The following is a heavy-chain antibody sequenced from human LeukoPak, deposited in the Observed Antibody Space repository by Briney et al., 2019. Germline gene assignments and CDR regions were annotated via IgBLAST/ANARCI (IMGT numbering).Heavy chain of an antibody. Sequence: LSLTCTVSGVSISSSNSCWGWIRQAPGKGLEWVSYISSSGSTIYYADSVKVRFTISRDNAKNSLYLQMNSLRAEDTAVYYCAELGITMIGGVWGKGTTVTISS. V-gene: IGHV3-11*04. CDR1: GVSISSSNSC. J-gene: IGHJ6*04. CDR3: AELGITMIGGV. CDR2: ISSSGSTI. D-gene: IGHD3-10*02.